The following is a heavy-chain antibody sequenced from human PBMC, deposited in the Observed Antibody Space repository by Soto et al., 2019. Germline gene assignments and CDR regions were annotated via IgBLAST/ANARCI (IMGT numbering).Heavy chain of an antibody. Sequence: SVKVSCKASGGTSSSYTISWVRQAPGQGLEWMGRIIPILGIANYAQKFQGRVTITADKSTSTAYMELSSLRSEDTAVYYCARPIVVVPAAFDAFDIWGQGTMVTVSS. CDR3: ARPIVVVPAAFDAFDI. V-gene: IGHV1-69*02. CDR2: IIPILGIA. CDR1: GGTSSSYT. J-gene: IGHJ3*02. D-gene: IGHD2-2*01.